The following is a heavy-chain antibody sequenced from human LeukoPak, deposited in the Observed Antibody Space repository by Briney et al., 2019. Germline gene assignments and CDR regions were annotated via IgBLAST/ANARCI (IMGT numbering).Heavy chain of an antibody. CDR2: ISRGSTTI. J-gene: IGHJ4*02. Sequence: GGSLRLSCAASGFTFSSYSMNWVRQAPGKGLEWVSYISRGSTTIYYADSLKGRFTVSRDNAKNSLYLQMNNLRAEDTAVYYCATSATYNYFDYWAWEPWSPSPQ. CDR1: GFTFSSYS. D-gene: IGHD4/OR15-4a*01. V-gene: IGHV3-48*01. CDR3: ATSATYNYFDY.